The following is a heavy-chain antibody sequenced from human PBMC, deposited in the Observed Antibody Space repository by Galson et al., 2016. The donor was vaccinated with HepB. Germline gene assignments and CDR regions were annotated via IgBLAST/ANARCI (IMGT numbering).Heavy chain of an antibody. V-gene: IGHV3-74*01. D-gene: IGHD3-3*02. Sequence: SLRLSCAASGFTFSSYWMNWFRQAPGKGLVWVSRINSDGSSTTYADSVKGRSTISRDNAKNTLYLQMSSLRAEDTAVYYCARGHDANSSILDYWGQGTLVTVSS. CDR2: INSDGSST. CDR3: ARGHDANSSILDY. CDR1: GFTFSSYW. J-gene: IGHJ4*02.